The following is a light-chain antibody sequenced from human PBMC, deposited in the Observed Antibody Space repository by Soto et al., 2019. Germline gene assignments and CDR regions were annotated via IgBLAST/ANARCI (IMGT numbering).Light chain of an antibody. V-gene: IGKV3-11*01. Sequence: VFAPSPATLPLPQGQSASYPHRASRSVSRYLAWYQQKPGQAPRLLIYDASNRPTDIPARFSGSGSGTDFTLTISSLEPEDFAVYYCQQYNNWPLTFGQGTRLEIK. CDR2: DAS. CDR3: QQYNNWPLT. CDR1: RSVSRY. J-gene: IGKJ5*01.